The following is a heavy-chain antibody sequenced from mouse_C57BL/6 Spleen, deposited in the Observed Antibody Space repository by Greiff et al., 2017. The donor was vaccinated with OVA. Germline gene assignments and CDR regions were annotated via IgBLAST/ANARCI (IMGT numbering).Heavy chain of an antibody. CDR2: IHPNSGST. Sequence: QVQLQQPGAELVKPGASVKLSCKASGYTFTSYRMPWVKQRPGQGLEWIGMIHPNSGSTNYNEKFKSKATLTVDKSSSTAYMQLSSLTSEDSAVYYCYTMVTTDYAMDYWGQGTSVTVSS. CDR3: YTMVTTDYAMDY. J-gene: IGHJ4*01. V-gene: IGHV1-64*01. CDR1: GYTFTSYR. D-gene: IGHD2-2*01.